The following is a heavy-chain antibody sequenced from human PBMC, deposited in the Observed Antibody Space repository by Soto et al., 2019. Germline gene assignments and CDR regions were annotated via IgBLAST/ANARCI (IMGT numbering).Heavy chain of an antibody. Sequence: PGGSLRLSCAASGFTFSSYGIHWVRQAPGKGLEWVAVIWYDGSNKYYADSVKGRFTISRDNSKNTLYLQMNSLRAEDTAVYYCARDQGRIPFNAFDIWGQGTMVTVSS. V-gene: IGHV3-33*01. CDR2: IWYDGSNK. CDR3: ARDQGRIPFNAFDI. D-gene: IGHD2-15*01. J-gene: IGHJ3*02. CDR1: GFTFSSYG.